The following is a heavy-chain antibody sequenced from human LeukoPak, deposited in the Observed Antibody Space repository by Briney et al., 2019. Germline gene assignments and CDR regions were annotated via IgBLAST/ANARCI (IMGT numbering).Heavy chain of an antibody. D-gene: IGHD3-10*01. CDR1: GFTFNTYW. CDR2: IKSDGSST. CDR3: ARDFSYSPYY. Sequence: PGGSLRLSCAASGFTFNTYWMHWVRQAPGKGLVWVSHIKSDGSSTTYADSVKGRFTISRDNAKNTLYLQMNSLRAEDTAVYYCARDFSYSPYYWGQGTLVTVSS. V-gene: IGHV3-74*01. J-gene: IGHJ4*02.